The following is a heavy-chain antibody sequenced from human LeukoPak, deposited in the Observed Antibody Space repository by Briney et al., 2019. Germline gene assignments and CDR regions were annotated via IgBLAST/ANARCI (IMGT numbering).Heavy chain of an antibody. Sequence: PGGSLRLSCAASGFTFSTYGMHWVRQAPGKGLEWVAVISYDGSNKYYADSVKGRFTISRDDSKNTLYLQMNSLRAEDTAVYYCAGAGDYSDGGGYEHDYWGQGTLVTVSS. V-gene: IGHV3-30*03. CDR1: GFTFSTYG. CDR2: ISYDGSNK. CDR3: AGAGDYSDGGGYEHDY. J-gene: IGHJ4*02. D-gene: IGHD3-22*01.